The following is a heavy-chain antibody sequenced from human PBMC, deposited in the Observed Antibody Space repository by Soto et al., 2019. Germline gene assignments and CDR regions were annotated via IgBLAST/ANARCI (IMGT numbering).Heavy chain of an antibody. Sequence: PGGSLRLSCAASGFTFSSYGMHWVRQAPGKGLEWVAVISYDGSNKYYADSVKGRFTISRDNSKNTLYLQMNSLRAEDTAVYYCARVRQLVGYFYYYMDVWGKGTTVTVSS. CDR1: GFTFSSYG. CDR2: ISYDGSNK. D-gene: IGHD6-6*01. CDR3: ARVRQLVGYFYYYMDV. J-gene: IGHJ6*03. V-gene: IGHV3-30*03.